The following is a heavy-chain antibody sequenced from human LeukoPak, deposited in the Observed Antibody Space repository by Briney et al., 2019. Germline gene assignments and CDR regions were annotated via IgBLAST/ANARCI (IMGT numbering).Heavy chain of an antibody. CDR1: GGSISSGGYY. Sequence: SQTLSLTCTVSGGSISSGGYYWSWIRQPPGKGLEWIGEINHSGSTNYNPSLKSRVTISVDTSKNQFSLKLSSVTAADTAVYYCARLLLRSPRQSGNYWGQGTLVTVSS. CDR3: ARLLLRSPRQSGNY. J-gene: IGHJ4*02. CDR2: INHSGST. V-gene: IGHV4-30-2*01. D-gene: IGHD3-22*01.